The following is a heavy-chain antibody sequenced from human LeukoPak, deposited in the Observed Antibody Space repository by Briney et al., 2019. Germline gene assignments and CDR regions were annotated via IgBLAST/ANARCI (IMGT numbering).Heavy chain of an antibody. J-gene: IGHJ5*02. Sequence: PSETLSLTCTVSGGSISSYYWSWIRQPPGKGLEWIGYIYYSGSTNYNPSLKSRVTISVDTSKNQFSLKLSSVTAADTAVYYCARAYSNYWSNWFDTWGQGTLVTVSS. CDR3: ARAYSNYWSNWFDT. D-gene: IGHD4-4*01. CDR2: IYYSGST. V-gene: IGHV4-59*01. CDR1: GGSISSYY.